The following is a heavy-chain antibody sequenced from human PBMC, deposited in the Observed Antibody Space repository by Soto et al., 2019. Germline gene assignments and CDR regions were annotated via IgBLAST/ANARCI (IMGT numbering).Heavy chain of an antibody. Sequence: PSETLSLTCTVSGGSISSGGYYWSWIRQHPGKGLEWIGYIYYSGSTYYNPSLKSRVTISVDTSKNQLSLKLSSVTAADTAVYYCARDLPFYGDYGGTTFDPWGQGTLVTVSS. CDR2: IYYSGST. J-gene: IGHJ5*02. CDR1: GGSISSGGYY. CDR3: ARDLPFYGDYGGTTFDP. D-gene: IGHD4-17*01. V-gene: IGHV4-31*03.